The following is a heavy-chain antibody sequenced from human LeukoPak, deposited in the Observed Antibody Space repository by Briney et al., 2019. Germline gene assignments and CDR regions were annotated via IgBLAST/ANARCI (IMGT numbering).Heavy chain of an antibody. Sequence: GGYLRLSCAASGFTFSSYGMDWVRQAPGKGLEWGSYISSSGSTIYYADSLKGRFTISRDNAKNSLYLQMNSLRAEDTAVYYCAILLVGATSFDYWGQGTLVTVSS. CDR2: ISSSGSTI. CDR1: GFTFSSYG. CDR3: AILLVGATSFDY. J-gene: IGHJ4*02. D-gene: IGHD1-26*01. V-gene: IGHV3-48*03.